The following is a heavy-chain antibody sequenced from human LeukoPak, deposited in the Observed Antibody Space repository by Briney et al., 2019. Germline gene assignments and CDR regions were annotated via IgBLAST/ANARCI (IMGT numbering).Heavy chain of an antibody. J-gene: IGHJ4*02. CDR1: GGSFSGYY. V-gene: IGHV4-34*01. D-gene: IGHD5-18*01. CDR3: ARGSQINTAMGYLVY. CDR2: INHSGST. Sequence: ASETLSLTCAVYGGSFSGYYWSWIRQPPGKGLEWIGEINHSGSTNYNPSLKSRVTISVDTSKNQFSLKLTSVTAADTAVFYCARGSQINTAMGYLVYWGQGTLVTVSS.